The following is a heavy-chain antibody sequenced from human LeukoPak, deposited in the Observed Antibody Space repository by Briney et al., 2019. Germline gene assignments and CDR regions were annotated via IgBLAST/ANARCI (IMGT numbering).Heavy chain of an antibody. CDR3: ARVRGYYQNPYYMDV. D-gene: IGHD3-22*01. V-gene: IGHV3-23*01. CDR1: GFTFSSYG. CDR2: ISGSGGST. J-gene: IGHJ6*03. Sequence: GGSLRLSCAASGFTFSSYGMSWVRQAPGKGLEWVSAISGSGGSTYYADSVKGRFTISRDNSKNTLYLQMNSLRAEDTAVYYCARVRGYYQNPYYMDVWGKGTTVTVSS.